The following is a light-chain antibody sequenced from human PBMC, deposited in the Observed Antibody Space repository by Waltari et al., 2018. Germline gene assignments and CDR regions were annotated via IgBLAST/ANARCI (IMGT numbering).Light chain of an antibody. CDR1: QSISSW. CDR2: KAS. V-gene: IGKV1-5*03. J-gene: IGKJ1*01. CDR3: QQYNSYGT. Sequence: EIQMTQSPSTLSASVGDRVTITCRASQSISSWLAWYQQKPGKAPKLLIYKASSLESWVPSRFSGSGSGTEFTLTISSLQPDDFATYYCQQYNSYGTFGQGTKVEIK.